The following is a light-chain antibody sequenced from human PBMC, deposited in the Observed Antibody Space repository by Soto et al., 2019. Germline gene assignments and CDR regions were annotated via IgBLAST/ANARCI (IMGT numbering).Light chain of an antibody. CDR1: QSVSGN. CDR2: GAS. V-gene: IGKV3-15*01. CDR3: QQYNNWTLT. Sequence: IVMTQTPATLSVSPGERATLSCRASQSVSGNLAWYQQKPGQPPRLLIYGASTRATGIPARFSGSGSGTEFTLTISSLQSEDFAVYYCQQYNNWTLTFGGGPKVEIK. J-gene: IGKJ4*01.